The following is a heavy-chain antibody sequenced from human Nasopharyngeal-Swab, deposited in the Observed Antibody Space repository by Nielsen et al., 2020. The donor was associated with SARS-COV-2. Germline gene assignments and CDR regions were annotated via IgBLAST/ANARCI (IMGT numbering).Heavy chain of an antibody. V-gene: IGHV1-18*01. CDR2: ISAYNGNT. J-gene: IGHJ4*02. CDR3: ARDRRTSIGGATLHFDY. CDR1: GYTFTSYG. Sequence: ASVKVSCKASGYTFTSYGISWVRQAPGQGLEWMGWISAYNGNTNYAQKLQGRVTMTTDTSTSTAYMELRSLRSDDTAVYYCARDRRTSIGGATLHFDYWGQGTLVTVSS. D-gene: IGHD1-26*01.